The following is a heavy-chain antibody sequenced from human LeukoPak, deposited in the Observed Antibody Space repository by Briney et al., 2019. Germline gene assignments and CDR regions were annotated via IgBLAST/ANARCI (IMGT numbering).Heavy chain of an antibody. V-gene: IGHV1-8*01. J-gene: IGHJ6*03. D-gene: IGHD3-22*01. CDR1: GYTFTNYD. Sequence: ASVKVSCKASGYTFTNYDINWVRQATGQGLEWMGWMNPNSGNTGYAQKFQGRVTMTSNTSINTGYMELSSLISEDTAVYYCARGSRMIVINYYYYFMDVWGEGTTVTVSS. CDR3: ARGSRMIVINYYYYFMDV. CDR2: MNPNSGNT.